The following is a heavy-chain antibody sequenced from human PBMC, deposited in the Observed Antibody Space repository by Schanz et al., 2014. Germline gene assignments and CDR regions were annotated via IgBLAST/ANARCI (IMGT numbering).Heavy chain of an antibody. D-gene: IGHD5-12*01. CDR3: ARARYTGYDGSGY. CDR2: INPNSGGT. V-gene: IGHV1-2*06. CDR1: GHPFTAYY. Sequence: QVQLVQSGAEVKKPRASVKVSCKASGHPFTAYYMHWVRQAPGQELVWMGRINPNSGGTNDAENFQGRVTMTRNTSISTAFMELSGLASDDTATYFWARARYTGYDGSGYWGQGTLLIVSS. J-gene: IGHJ4*02.